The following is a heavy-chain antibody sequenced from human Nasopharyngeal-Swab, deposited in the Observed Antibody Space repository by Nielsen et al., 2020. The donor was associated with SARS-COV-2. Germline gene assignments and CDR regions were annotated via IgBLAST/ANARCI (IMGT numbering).Heavy chain of an antibody. CDR3: ARDDYGDYVWSFDY. J-gene: IGHJ4*02. Sequence: GGSLRRSCAASGFTFSSYAMHWVRQAPGKGLEWVAVISYDGSNKYYADSVKGRFTISRDNSKNTLYLQMNSLRAEDTAVYYCARDDYGDYVWSFDYWGQGTLVTVSS. CDR1: GFTFSSYA. CDR2: ISYDGSNK. D-gene: IGHD4-17*01. V-gene: IGHV3-30*04.